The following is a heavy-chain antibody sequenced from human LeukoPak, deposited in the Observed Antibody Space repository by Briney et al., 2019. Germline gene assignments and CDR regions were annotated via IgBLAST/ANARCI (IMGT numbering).Heavy chain of an antibody. J-gene: IGHJ4*02. V-gene: IGHV7-4-1*02. CDR1: GYTLNTYS. CDR3: AREVLRLDY. CDR2: INAHTGNP. Sequence: ASVKVSCKASGYTLNTYSINWVRQAPGQGPEWVGWINAHTGNPTYAQGFTGRFVFSLDTSVSTAYLQISSLRAEDTAVYYCAREVLRLDYWGQGTLVTVSS.